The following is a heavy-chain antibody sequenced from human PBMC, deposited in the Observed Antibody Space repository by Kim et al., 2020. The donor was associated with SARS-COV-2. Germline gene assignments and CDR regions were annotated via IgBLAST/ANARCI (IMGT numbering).Heavy chain of an antibody. D-gene: IGHD6-13*01. V-gene: IGHV3-30*03. J-gene: IGHJ4*01. CDR2: ISFDGNNK. CDR1: GFTFTSYG. CDR3: WMMNLKQHQGYYFYY. Sequence: GGYLRLSCAASGFTFTSYGMHWGRQGPGKGLEWVAVISFDGNNKYYADSVKGRFTISRDNSKNTLYLQMNSLRAEDKAVYYCWMMNLKQHQGYYFYYWG.